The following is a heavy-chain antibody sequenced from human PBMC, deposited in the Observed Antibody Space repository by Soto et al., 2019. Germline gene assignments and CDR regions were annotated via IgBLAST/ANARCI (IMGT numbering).Heavy chain of an antibody. J-gene: IGHJ4*02. CDR3: ARDSQYSTSWQRFDS. Sequence: QVQLVQSGGELKKPGASVKVSCKASGYTFTNYAISWVRQAPGRGLEGMGWVNTYNGNPNYAQIFQGRVTMTTDTSTGTAYMELRGLKSDDSAIYYCARDSQYSTSWQRFDSWGQGPLVTVSS. D-gene: IGHD6-13*01. V-gene: IGHV1-18*01. CDR2: VNTYNGNP. CDR1: GYTFTNYA.